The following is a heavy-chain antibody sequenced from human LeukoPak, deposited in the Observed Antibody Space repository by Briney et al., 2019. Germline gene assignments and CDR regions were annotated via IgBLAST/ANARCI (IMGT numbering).Heavy chain of an antibody. V-gene: IGHV1-69*13. Sequence: SVKVSCKASGGTFSSYAISWVRQAPGRGLEWMGGIIPIFGTANYAQKFQGRVTITADESTSTAYMELSSLRSEDTAVYYCARPPAMVRGVMGGDWFDPWGQGTLVTVSS. J-gene: IGHJ5*02. CDR2: IIPIFGTA. D-gene: IGHD3-10*01. CDR3: ARPPAMVRGVMGGDWFDP. CDR1: GGTFSSYA.